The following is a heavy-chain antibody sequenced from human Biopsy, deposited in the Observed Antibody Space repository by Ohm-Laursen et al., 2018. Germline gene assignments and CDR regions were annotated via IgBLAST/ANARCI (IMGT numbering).Heavy chain of an antibody. D-gene: IGHD3-22*01. J-gene: IGHJ6*02. V-gene: IGHV4-34*01. CDR1: GESFNGYY. CDR3: VRGVDYYDPYHYYAMDV. Sequence: TLSLTCAVYGESFNGYYWSWIRQTPGKGLEWIGEINHSGRTNYNPSLKSRVTISVDTSKNQFSLKVRSVTAADTAVYYCVRGVDYYDPYHYYAMDVWGQGTTVTVSS. CDR2: INHSGRT.